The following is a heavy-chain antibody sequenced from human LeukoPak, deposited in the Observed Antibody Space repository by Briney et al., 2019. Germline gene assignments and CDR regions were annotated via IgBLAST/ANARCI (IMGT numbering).Heavy chain of an antibody. CDR1: AGSISSHY. CDR3: ARASGSGPVVVAASYYYYMDV. V-gene: IGHV4-34*01. CDR2: TNHSGST. D-gene: IGHD2-15*01. Sequence: SETLSLTCTVSAGSISSHYWSWIPQPPGKGLEWIGETNHSGSTNYNPSLKSRVTISVDTSKNQFSMKLSSVTAADTAVYYCARASGSGPVVVAASYYYYMDVWGQGTTVTVSS. J-gene: IGHJ6*03.